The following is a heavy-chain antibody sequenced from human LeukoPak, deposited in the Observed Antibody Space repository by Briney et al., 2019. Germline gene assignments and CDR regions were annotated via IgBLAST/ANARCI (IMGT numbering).Heavy chain of an antibody. Sequence: GGSLRLSCAASGFTFKNYAMYWVRQAPGKGLEWVSAIIESGESTYYTDSVNGRFTISRDNSKNTLYLQMNSLRAEDTAFYYCAKGSAQYYFDSWGQGTLVTVSS. CDR1: GFTFKNYA. V-gene: IGHV3-23*01. CDR3: AKGSAQYYFDS. CDR2: IIESGEST. J-gene: IGHJ4*02. D-gene: IGHD3-10*01.